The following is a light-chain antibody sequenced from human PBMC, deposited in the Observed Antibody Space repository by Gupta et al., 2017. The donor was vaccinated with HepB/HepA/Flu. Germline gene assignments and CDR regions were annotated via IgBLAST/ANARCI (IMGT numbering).Light chain of an antibody. CDR1: QAIRGD. CDR3: LQDAEFPLT. Sequence: AIQMTQSPSSLSASVGDRVTITCRASQAIRGDLGWYQQKPGKARKLLIYAASTLQSGVPSRFSGSGSGTDFTLTISNLQPEDFATYYCLQDAEFPLTFGGGTKVEIK. V-gene: IGKV1-6*01. CDR2: AAS. J-gene: IGKJ4*01.